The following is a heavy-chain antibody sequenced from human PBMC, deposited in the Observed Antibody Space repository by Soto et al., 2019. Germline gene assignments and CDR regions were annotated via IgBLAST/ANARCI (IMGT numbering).Heavy chain of an antibody. CDR2: ISGSGGST. Sequence: GGSLRLSCAASGFTSSSYAMSWVRQAPGKGLEWVSGISGSGGSTYYADSVKGRFTISRDNSKNTLYLQMNSLRAEDTAVYYCAKNYYGSGSYYNPVDYWGQGTLVTVSS. V-gene: IGHV3-23*01. D-gene: IGHD3-10*01. CDR1: GFTSSSYA. J-gene: IGHJ4*02. CDR3: AKNYYGSGSYYNPVDY.